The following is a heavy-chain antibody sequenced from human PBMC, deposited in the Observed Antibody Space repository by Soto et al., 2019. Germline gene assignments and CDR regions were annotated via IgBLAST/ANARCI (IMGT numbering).Heavy chain of an antibody. Sequence: GGSLRLSCAASGFSFSNYWMHWVRQAPGKGLVWVSRITGDGRSTSYADSVEGRFTISRDNARNTLYLQMNSLRAEDTAVYYCLTLLSFAYAFDIWGQGTMVTVSS. CDR1: GFSFSNYW. V-gene: IGHV3-74*01. CDR2: ITGDGRST. D-gene: IGHD2-8*01. CDR3: LTLLSFAYAFDI. J-gene: IGHJ3*02.